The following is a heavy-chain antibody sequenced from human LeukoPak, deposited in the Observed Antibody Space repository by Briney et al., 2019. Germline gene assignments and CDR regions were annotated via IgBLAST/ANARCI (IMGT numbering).Heavy chain of an antibody. J-gene: IGHJ4*02. CDR1: GYTFTSYY. CDR2: INPSGGST. CDR3: ARNHLPLTGYYNRIKKRAEAFDY. V-gene: IGHV1-46*01. D-gene: IGHD3-9*01. Sequence: ASVKVSCKASGYTFTSYYMHWVRQAPGQGLEWMGIINPSGGSTSYAQKFQGRVTMTRDMSTSTVYMELSSLRSEDTAVYYCARNHLPLTGYYNRIKKRAEAFDYWGQGTLVTVSS.